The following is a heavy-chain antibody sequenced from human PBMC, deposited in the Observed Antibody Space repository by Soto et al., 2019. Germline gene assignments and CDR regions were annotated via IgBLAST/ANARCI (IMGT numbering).Heavy chain of an antibody. V-gene: IGHV1-69*13. Sequence: SVKVSCKASGGTFSSYAISWVRQAPGQVLEWMGGIIPIFGTANYAQKFQGRVTITADESTSTSYMELSSLRSEDTAVYYCARELLGVPRWQQLENYYYYGTDVWGQGTTVTVYS. CDR1: GGTFSSYA. D-gene: IGHD6-13*01. CDR2: IIPIFGTA. CDR3: ARELLGVPRWQQLENYYYYGTDV. J-gene: IGHJ6*02.